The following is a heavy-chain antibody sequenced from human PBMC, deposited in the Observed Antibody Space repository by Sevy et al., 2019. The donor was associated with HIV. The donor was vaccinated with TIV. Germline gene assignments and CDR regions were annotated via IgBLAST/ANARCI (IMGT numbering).Heavy chain of an antibody. J-gene: IGHJ4*02. Sequence: GGCLRLSCAASGFTFSSYGMHWVRQAPGKGLEWVAFIRYDGSNKYYADSVKGRFTISRDNSKNTLYLQMNSLRAEDTAVYYCAKDGTWAAAGQAHDYWGQGTLVTVSS. V-gene: IGHV3-30*02. CDR2: IRYDGSNK. CDR1: GFTFSSYG. D-gene: IGHD6-13*01. CDR3: AKDGTWAAAGQAHDY.